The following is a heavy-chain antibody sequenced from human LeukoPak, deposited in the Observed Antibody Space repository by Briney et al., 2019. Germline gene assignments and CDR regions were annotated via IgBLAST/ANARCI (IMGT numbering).Heavy chain of an antibody. V-gene: IGHV4-39*01. CDR2: IYYSGST. Sequence: SETLSLTCTVSGDSISSRSYYWGWIRQTPGKGLEWIGRIYYSGSTYHNPSLKSRVTISVDTSKNQFSLKLSSVTAADTAVYYCARGYNYGFDYWGQGTLVTVSS. CDR3: ARGYNYGFDY. J-gene: IGHJ4*02. D-gene: IGHD5-18*01. CDR1: GDSISSRSYY.